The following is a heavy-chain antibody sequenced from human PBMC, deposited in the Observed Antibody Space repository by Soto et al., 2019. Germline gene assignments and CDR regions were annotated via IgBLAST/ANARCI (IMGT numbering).Heavy chain of an antibody. V-gene: IGHV3-23*01. CDR3: AKVPTIFGVVTTYFDY. CDR1: GFPFINYA. CDR2: ISSMGDKS. J-gene: IGHJ4*01. Sequence: LRLSCAASGFPFINYAINWVRQAPGKGLEWVSGISSMGDKSYFADSVRGRFTIPRDNSKNTVYLQMSNLRVDDTAIYYCAKVPTIFGVVTTYFDYWGQGTLVTVSS. D-gene: IGHD3-3*01.